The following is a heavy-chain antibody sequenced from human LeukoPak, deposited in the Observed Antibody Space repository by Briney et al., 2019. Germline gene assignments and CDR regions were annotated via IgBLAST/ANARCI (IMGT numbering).Heavy chain of an antibody. Sequence: SETLSLTCTVSGGSISSYYWSWIRQPPGKGLEWIGYIYYSGSTNYNPSLKSRVTISVDTSKNQFSLQLNSVTPEDTAVYYCTRSDHGSATSLFRHWGQGTLVTVSS. J-gene: IGHJ1*01. V-gene: IGHV4-59*12. CDR3: TRSDHGSATSLFRH. CDR1: GGSISSYY. CDR2: IYYSGST. D-gene: IGHD1-26*01.